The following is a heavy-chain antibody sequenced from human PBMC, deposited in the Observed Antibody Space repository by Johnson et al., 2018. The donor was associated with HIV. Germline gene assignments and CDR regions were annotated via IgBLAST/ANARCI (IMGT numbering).Heavy chain of an antibody. Sequence: VQLVESGGGVVQPGGSLRLSCAASGFTFDDYAMHWVRQAPGKGLEWVAVIGTAGDTYYPGSVKGRFTISRENAKNSLYLQMNSLRAGDTAVYYCAKGARGSQRRGAFHIWGQGTMVTVSS. V-gene: IGHV3-13*01. CDR2: IGTAGDT. CDR1: GFTFDDYA. J-gene: IGHJ3*02. D-gene: IGHD3-16*01. CDR3: AKGARGSQRRGAFHI.